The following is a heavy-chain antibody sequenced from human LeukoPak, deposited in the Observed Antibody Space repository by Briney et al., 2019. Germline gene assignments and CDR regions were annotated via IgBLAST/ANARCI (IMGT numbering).Heavy chain of an antibody. D-gene: IGHD6-13*01. CDR2: IKQDGSEK. CDR3: ARGGSSWYGLYYFDY. CDR1: GFTFSSYW. J-gene: IGHJ4*02. V-gene: IGHV3-7*01. Sequence: QPGGSLRLSCAASGFTFSSYWMSWVRQAPGKGLEWVANIKQDGSEKYYVGSVKGRFTISRDNAKNSLYLQMNSLRAEDTAVYYCARGGSSWYGLYYFDYWGQGTLVTVSS.